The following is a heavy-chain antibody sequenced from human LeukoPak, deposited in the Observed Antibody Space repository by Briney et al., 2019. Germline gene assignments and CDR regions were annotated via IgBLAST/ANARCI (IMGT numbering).Heavy chain of an antibody. CDR1: GYSFTSYW. Sequence: GESLQISLKGSGYSFTSYWIGWVRQMPGKGLEWMGIIYPGDSETRYSPSFQCRVTISADKSISTAYLQWSSLKASDTAMYYCARHAQDGYYDSSGYYFSAGYYFDYWGQGTLVTVSS. CDR2: IYPGDSET. CDR3: ARHAQDGYYDSSGYYFSAGYYFDY. J-gene: IGHJ4*02. D-gene: IGHD3-22*01. V-gene: IGHV5-51*01.